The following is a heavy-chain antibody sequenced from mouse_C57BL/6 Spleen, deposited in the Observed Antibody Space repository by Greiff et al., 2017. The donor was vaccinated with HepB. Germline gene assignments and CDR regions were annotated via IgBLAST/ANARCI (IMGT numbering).Heavy chain of an antibody. CDR2: ISNGGGST. D-gene: IGHD1-1*01. J-gene: IGHJ3*01. CDR1: GFTFSDYY. CDR3: ARQGSTGGNWCAY. V-gene: IGHV5-12*01. Sequence: EVQRVESGGGLVQPGGSLKLSCAASGFTFSDYYMYWVRQTPEKRLEWVAYISNGGGSTYYPDTVKGRFTISRDNAKNTMYLQMSRLKSEDTAMYYCARQGSTGGNWCAYWGQGTLVTVSA.